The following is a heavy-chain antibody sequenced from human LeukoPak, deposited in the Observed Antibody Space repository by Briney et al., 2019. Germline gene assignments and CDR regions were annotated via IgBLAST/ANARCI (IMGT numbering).Heavy chain of an antibody. Sequence: GGSLRLSCAASGFTFDNYAMHWVRQAPGKGLEWVSSISTSSSYIYYADSVKGRFTISRDNARNSLSLQVSRLRAEDTAVYYCVKSSTNYGGWFDSWGQGTLVTVSS. CDR1: GFTFDNYA. CDR2: ISTSSSYI. D-gene: IGHD4/OR15-4a*01. J-gene: IGHJ5*01. V-gene: IGHV3-21*01. CDR3: VKSSTNYGGWFDS.